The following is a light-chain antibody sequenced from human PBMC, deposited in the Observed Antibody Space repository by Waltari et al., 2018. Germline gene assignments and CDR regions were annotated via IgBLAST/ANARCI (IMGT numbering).Light chain of an antibody. CDR3: QQYSSYWT. J-gene: IGKJ1*01. V-gene: IGKV1-5*03. CDR2: KAS. CDR1: QSISSW. Sequence: DIQMTQSPSTLSASVEDRVTITCRASQSISSWLAWYQQKPGKPPNLLIYKASTLQSGVPSRFSGSGSGTEFTLTISSLQPDDFATYFCQQYSSYWTFGQGTKVEIK.